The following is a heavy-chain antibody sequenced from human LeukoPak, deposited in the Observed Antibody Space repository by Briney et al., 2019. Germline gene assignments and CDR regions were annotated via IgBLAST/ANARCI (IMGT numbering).Heavy chain of an antibody. CDR3: ARDNIDSSTVSYYFDY. CDR1: GGSISSYY. CDR2: ISYSGTT. Sequence: ETLSLTCTVSGGSISSYYWSWIRQPPGKGLEWIGYISYSGTTNYNPSLKSRVTISLDTSKNQFSLKLSSVTAADTAVYYCARDNIDSSTVSYYFDYWGQGTLVTVSS. V-gene: IGHV4-59*01. J-gene: IGHJ4*02. D-gene: IGHD2-2*01.